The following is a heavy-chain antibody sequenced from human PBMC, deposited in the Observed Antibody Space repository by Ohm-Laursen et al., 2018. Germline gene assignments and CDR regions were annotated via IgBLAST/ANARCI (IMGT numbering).Heavy chain of an antibody. CDR3: AKAYTTSSGYFDY. CDR2: ISGSGGST. J-gene: IGHJ4*02. V-gene: IGHV3-23*01. CDR1: GFIFSNYG. Sequence: SLRLSCAASGFIFSNYGMHWVRQAPGKGLEWVSAISGSGGSTYYADSVRGRFTISRDNSKNTLYLQMNSLRGEDTAIYYCAKAYTTSSGYFDYWGQGTLVTVSS. D-gene: IGHD3-16*01.